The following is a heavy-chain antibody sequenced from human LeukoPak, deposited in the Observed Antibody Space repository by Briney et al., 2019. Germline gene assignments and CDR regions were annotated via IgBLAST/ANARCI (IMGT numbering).Heavy chain of an antibody. J-gene: IGHJ4*02. Sequence: SETLSLTCAVYGGSFSGYYWSWIRQPPGKGLEWIGEINHSGSTNYNPSLKSRVTISVGTSKNQFSLKLSSVTAADTAVYYCARGSSLRLGELSLWNYFDYWGQGTWSPSPQ. CDR3: ARGSSLRLGELSLWNYFDY. V-gene: IGHV4-34*01. D-gene: IGHD3-16*02. CDR2: INHSGST. CDR1: GGSFSGYY.